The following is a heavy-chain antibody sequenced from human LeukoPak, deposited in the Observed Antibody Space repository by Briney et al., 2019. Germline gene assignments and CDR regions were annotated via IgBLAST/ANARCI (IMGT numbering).Heavy chain of an antibody. CDR3: ARDWVAGVPFDAFDI. Sequence: GGSLRLSCAASGFTLSSYWMSWVRQAPGKGLEWVANIKEDGSEKYYVDSVKGRFTISRDNAKNPLYLHMNSLTAEDTAMYYCARDWVAGVPFDAFDIWGQGTMVSVSS. J-gene: IGHJ3*02. CDR2: IKEDGSEK. CDR1: GFTLSSYW. V-gene: IGHV3-7*03. D-gene: IGHD3-10*01.